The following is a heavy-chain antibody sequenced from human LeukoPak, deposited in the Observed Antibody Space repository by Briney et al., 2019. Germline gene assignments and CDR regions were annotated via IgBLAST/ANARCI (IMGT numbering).Heavy chain of an antibody. CDR1: GYTFTGYY. J-gene: IGHJ5*02. V-gene: IGHV1-2*02. Sequence: GASVKVSCKASGYTFTGYYMHWVRQAPGQGLEWMGWINPNSGGTNYAQKFQGRVTMTRDTSISTAYMELSRLRSDDTAVYYCARGPNARYNNHSKNRNYWFDPWGQGTLVTVSS. D-gene: IGHD1-14*01. CDR3: ARGPNARYNNHSKNRNYWFDP. CDR2: INPNSGGT.